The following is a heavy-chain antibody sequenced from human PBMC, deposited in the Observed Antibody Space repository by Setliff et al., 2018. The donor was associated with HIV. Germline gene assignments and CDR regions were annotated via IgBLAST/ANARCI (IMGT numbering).Heavy chain of an antibody. Sequence: LRLSCTASGFTFSNFAITWVRQAPGKGLEWVSGINWNGGRTGYADSVKGRFTISRDNAKNSLYLQLNSLRAEDTALYYCSRGVTMIEGGYYFDYWGQGTLVTVSS. CDR2: INWNGGRT. V-gene: IGHV3-20*04. CDR3: SRGVTMIEGGYYFDY. D-gene: IGHD3-22*01. CDR1: GFTFSNFA. J-gene: IGHJ4*02.